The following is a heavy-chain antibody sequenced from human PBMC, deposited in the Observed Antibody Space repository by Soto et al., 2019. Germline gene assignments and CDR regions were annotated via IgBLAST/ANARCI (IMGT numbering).Heavy chain of an antibody. CDR3: AVPGRGDFDY. V-gene: IGHV4-4*02. D-gene: IGHD5-12*01. J-gene: IGHJ4*02. Sequence: KTSETLSLTCAVSGASIGTNNWWSWVRQPPGKGLEWIGEVYHSGTTNCNPSLKSRVTISIDKSKNQFSLTLTSMTAADTALYYCAVPGRGDFDYWSQGTLVTVS. CDR1: GASIGTNNW. CDR2: VYHSGTT.